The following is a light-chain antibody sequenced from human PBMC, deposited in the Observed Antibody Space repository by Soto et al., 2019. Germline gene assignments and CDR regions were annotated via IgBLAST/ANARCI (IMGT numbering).Light chain of an antibody. CDR2: DAT. J-gene: IGKJ5*01. CDR3: QRGIT. V-gene: IGKV3-11*01. Sequence: EIVLTQSPATLSLSPGARATLSCRASQSVGTYLAWYQQRPGQAPRLLIHDATNRATGIPARFSGSGSVTDFSLTISSLEPEDFAVYYCQRGITFGQGTRLEIK. CDR1: QSVGTY.